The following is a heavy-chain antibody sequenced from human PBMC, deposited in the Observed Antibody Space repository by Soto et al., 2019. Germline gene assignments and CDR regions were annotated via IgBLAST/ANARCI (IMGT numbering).Heavy chain of an antibody. CDR1: GFTFSDYY. D-gene: IGHD2-15*01. J-gene: IGHJ5*02. CDR2: ISSSGSTI. V-gene: IGHV3-11*01. Sequence: QVQLVESGGGLVKPGGSLRPSCAASGFTFSDYYMSWIRQAPGKGLEWVSYISSSGSTIYYADSVKGRFTISRDNAKNSLYLQMNRLRAEDTAVYYCARDVSGGCSGGSCYLGRNWFDPWGQGTLVTVSS. CDR3: ARDVSGGCSGGSCYLGRNWFDP.